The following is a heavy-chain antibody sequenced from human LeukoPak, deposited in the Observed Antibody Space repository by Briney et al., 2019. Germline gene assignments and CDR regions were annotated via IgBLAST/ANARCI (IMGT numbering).Heavy chain of an antibody. Sequence: PGRSLRLSCAASGFTFSSYAMHWVRQAPGKGREWVGRIKSKTDGGTTDYAAPVKGRLTISRDGSKNTLYLQMNSLKTEDTAVYYCTTVDSPEPIVVVTPRWGQGTMVTVSS. CDR1: GFTFSSYA. J-gene: IGHJ3*01. V-gene: IGHV3-15*01. CDR2: IKSKTDGGTT. D-gene: IGHD3-22*01. CDR3: TTVDSPEPIVVVTPR.